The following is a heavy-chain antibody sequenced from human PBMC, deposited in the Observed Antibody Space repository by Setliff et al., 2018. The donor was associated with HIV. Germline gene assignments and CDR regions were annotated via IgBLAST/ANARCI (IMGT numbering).Heavy chain of an antibody. CDR2: ISTYSGKT. D-gene: IGHD6-19*01. CDR3: ARGSAPNIVVAASLDI. CDR1: GYSFTTYA. J-gene: IGHJ4*01. V-gene: IGHV1-18*01. Sequence: ASVKVSCKASGYSFTTYAISWVRQAPGQGLEWMGWISTYSGKTDYAEKFQGRLTMTMDTSTRTVFMELRSLTLDDTSVYYCARGSAPNIVVAASLDIWGQGTLVTVSS.